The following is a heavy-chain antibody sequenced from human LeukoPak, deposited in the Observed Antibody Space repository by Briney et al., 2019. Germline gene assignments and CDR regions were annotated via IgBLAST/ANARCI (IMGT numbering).Heavy chain of an antibody. CDR2: IWYDGSNK. Sequence: PGGSLRLSCAASGFTFSSYGIHWVRQAPGKGLEWVAVIWYDGSNKYYADSVKGRFTISRDNSKNTLYLQMNSLRAEDTAVYYCARDGLGSRGGFDYWGQGTLVTVSS. D-gene: IGHD3-10*01. V-gene: IGHV3-33*01. J-gene: IGHJ4*02. CDR3: ARDGLGSRGGFDY. CDR1: GFTFSSYG.